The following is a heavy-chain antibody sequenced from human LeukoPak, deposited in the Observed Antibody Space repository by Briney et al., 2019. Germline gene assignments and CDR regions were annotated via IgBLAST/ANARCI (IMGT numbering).Heavy chain of an antibody. J-gene: IGHJ4*02. Sequence: GGSLRLSCTASGRTFSTSGFNWVRQAPGKGLEWVASIGPTGSDRYHADSIKGRFTISRDNANNFLYLQMNSLRAEDTAVYYCATETNGRHYDYWGQGTLLTVSS. V-gene: IGHV3-21*06. CDR2: IGPTGSDR. CDR1: GRTFSTSG. D-gene: IGHD1-14*01. CDR3: ATETNGRHYDY.